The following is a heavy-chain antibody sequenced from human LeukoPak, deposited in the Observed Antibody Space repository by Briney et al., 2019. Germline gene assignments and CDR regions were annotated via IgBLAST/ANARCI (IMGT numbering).Heavy chain of an antibody. CDR3: AGLVWFGDLRGDDY. CDR1: GGSISSYY. CDR2: IYYSGST. J-gene: IGHJ4*02. D-gene: IGHD3-10*01. Sequence: SETLSLTCTVSGGSISSYYWSWIRQPPGKGLEWIGYIYYSGSTNYNPSLKSRVTISVDTSKNQFSLKLSSVTAADTAVYYCAGLVWFGDLRGDDYWGQGTLVTVSS. V-gene: IGHV4-59*08.